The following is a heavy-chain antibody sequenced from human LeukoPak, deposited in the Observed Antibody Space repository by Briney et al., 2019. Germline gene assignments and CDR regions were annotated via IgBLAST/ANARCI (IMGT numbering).Heavy chain of an antibody. CDR3: ARVGYNSSGPFSYFDY. D-gene: IGHD3-10*01. Sequence: PGGSLRLSCAASGFTFSRYAMHWVRQAPGKGLEWVAVISYDGSNEYYADSVKGRFTISRDSSENTLYLQMNSLRVEDTAVYYCARVGYNSSGPFSYFDYWGQGTLVTVSS. V-gene: IGHV3-30-3*01. J-gene: IGHJ4*02. CDR2: ISYDGSNE. CDR1: GFTFSRYA.